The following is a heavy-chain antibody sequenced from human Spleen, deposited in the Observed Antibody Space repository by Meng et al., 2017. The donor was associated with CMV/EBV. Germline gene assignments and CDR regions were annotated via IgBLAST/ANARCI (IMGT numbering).Heavy chain of an antibody. J-gene: IGHJ6*02. CDR2: TYYRSKWYD. Sequence: SQTLSLTCAISGDSVSSNSAAWNWIRQSPSRGLEWLGRTYYRSKWYDNYAVSVKSRITINPDTSKNQFSLQLNSVTPEDTAAYYCARDYYDSGAYYYTEEYYHGLDVWGQGTTVTVSS. CDR3: ARDYYDSGAYYYTEEYYHGLDV. D-gene: IGHD3-22*01. CDR1: GDSVSSNSAA. V-gene: IGHV6-1*01.